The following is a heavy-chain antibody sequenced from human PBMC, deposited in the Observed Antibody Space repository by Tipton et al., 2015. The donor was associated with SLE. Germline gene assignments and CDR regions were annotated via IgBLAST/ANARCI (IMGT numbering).Heavy chain of an antibody. CDR3: AKLAQGYSSSSYYYYYMDV. J-gene: IGHJ6*03. D-gene: IGHD6-13*01. CDR1: GFTFSSYA. CDR2: IYSGGSST. Sequence: SLRLSCAASGFTFSSYAMSWVRQAPGKGLEWVSVIYSGGSSTYYADSVKGRFTIPRDNSKNTLYLQMNSLRAEDTAVYYCAKLAQGYSSSSYYYYYMDVWGKGTPVTISS. V-gene: IGHV3-23*03.